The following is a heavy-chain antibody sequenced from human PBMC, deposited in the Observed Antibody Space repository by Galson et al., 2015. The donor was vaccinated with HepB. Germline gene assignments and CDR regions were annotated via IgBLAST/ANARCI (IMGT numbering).Heavy chain of an antibody. Sequence: SLRLSCAASGFTFSSYSMNWVRQAPGKGLEWVSYLSYSGSSTILYADSVKGRFTIPRDHAKNSLYLQMNSLRAEDTALYYCARDAEYLLLSGAFDIWGQGTMVTVAS. CDR3: ARDAEYLLLSGAFDI. CDR2: LSYSGSSTI. CDR1: GFTFSSYS. J-gene: IGHJ3*02. V-gene: IGHV3-48*04. D-gene: IGHD2/OR15-2a*01.